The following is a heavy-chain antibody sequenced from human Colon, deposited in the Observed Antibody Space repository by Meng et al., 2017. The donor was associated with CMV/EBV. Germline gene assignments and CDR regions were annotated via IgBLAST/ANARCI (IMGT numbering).Heavy chain of an antibody. J-gene: IGHJ6*02. CDR1: GFTFNNYA. Sequence: GESLKISCAASGFTFNNYAMSWVRQAPGKGLEWVSGISGSGGTTDYADSVKGRFTISRDNSRNTLYLQMDRLRVEDTAIYYCAREKSPFYYYGMDVWGQGTTVTVSS. CDR2: ISGSGGTT. V-gene: IGHV3-23*01. CDR3: AREKSPFYYYGMDV. D-gene: IGHD3-10*01.